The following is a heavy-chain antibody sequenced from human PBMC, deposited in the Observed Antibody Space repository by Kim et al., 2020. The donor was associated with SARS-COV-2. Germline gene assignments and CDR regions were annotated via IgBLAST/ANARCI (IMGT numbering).Heavy chain of an antibody. Sequence: SVKVSCKASGGTFSSYAISWVRQAPGQGLEWMGGIIPIFGTANYAQKFQGRVTITADESTSTAYMELSSLRSEDTAVYYCARGWYCSSTSCPYGMDVWGQGTTVTVSS. CDR1: GGTFSSYA. CDR3: ARGWYCSSTSCPYGMDV. J-gene: IGHJ6*02. V-gene: IGHV1-69*13. CDR2: IIPIFGTA. D-gene: IGHD2-2*01.